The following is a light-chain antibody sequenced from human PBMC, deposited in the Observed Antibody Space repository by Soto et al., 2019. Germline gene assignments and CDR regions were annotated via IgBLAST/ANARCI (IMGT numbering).Light chain of an antibody. V-gene: IGKV3-15*01. CDR2: DAS. J-gene: IGKJ2*01. CDR3: QQYKLWYT. Sequence: EIVITQSPATLSVSPGERATLSCRASQSVNSDLAWYQQKPGQAPRLLIYDASTRATGIPARFSGSGSGTEFTLTISSLQSEDYAVYYCQQYKLWYTFGQGTKLEIK. CDR1: QSVNSD.